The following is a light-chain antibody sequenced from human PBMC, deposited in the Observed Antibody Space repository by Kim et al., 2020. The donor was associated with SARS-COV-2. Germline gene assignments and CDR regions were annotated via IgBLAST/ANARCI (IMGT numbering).Light chain of an antibody. J-gene: IGLJ2*01. Sequence: GQSVTSPCTGTSSDVGGYNYVSWYQQHPGKAPKLMIYDVSKRPSGVPDRFSGSKSGNTASLTISGLQAEDEADYYCCSYAGSYTVVFGGGTQLTVL. CDR2: DVS. V-gene: IGLV2-11*01. CDR1: SSDVGGYNY. CDR3: CSYAGSYTVV.